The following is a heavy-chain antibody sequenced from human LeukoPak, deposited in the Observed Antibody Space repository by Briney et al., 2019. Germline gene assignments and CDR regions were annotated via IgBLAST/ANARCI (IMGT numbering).Heavy chain of an antibody. CDR2: INPNSGGT. J-gene: IGHJ6*02. V-gene: IGHV1-2*02. D-gene: IGHD1-26*01. Sequence: ASVRVSCKTSGYTFTGYYIHWVRQAPGQGLGWMGWINPNSGGTNYAQKFQGRVTMTRDTSISTAFMDLSRLGSDDTAVYYCARDRTYSGSYPPVYGMDVWGQGTTVTASS. CDR3: ARDRTYSGSYPPVYGMDV. CDR1: GYTFTGYY.